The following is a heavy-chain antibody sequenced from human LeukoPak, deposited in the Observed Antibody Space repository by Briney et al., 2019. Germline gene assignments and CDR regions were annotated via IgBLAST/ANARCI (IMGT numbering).Heavy chain of an antibody. CDR2: ISSSGSTI. D-gene: IGHD5-18*01. J-gene: IGHJ5*02. Sequence: GGSLRLSCAASGFTLSDYYMSWIRQAPGKGLEWVPYISSSGSTIYYADSVKGRFTISRDNAKNSLYLQMNSLRAEDTAVYYCASIGYSYGYPSNWFDPWGQGTLVTVSS. CDR1: GFTLSDYY. V-gene: IGHV3-11*01. CDR3: ASIGYSYGYPSNWFDP.